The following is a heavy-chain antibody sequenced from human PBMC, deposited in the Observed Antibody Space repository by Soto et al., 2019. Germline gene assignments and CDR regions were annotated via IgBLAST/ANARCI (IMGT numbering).Heavy chain of an antibody. J-gene: IGHJ5*02. CDR3: ARGAYCSSTSCYSFGGFRFYP. D-gene: IGHD2-2*02. Sequence: QVQLVESGGGLVKPGGSLRLSCAASGFTFSDYYMSWIRQAPGKGLEWVSYISSSGSTIYYADSVKGRFTISRDNAKNLLYLQMNSLRAEDTAVYYCARGAYCSSTSCYSFGGFRFYPWGQGTLVTVSS. CDR1: GFTFSDYY. CDR2: ISSSGSTI. V-gene: IGHV3-11*01.